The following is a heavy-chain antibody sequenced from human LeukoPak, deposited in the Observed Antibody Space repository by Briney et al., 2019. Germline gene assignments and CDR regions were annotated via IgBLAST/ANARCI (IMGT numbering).Heavy chain of an antibody. D-gene: IGHD2-15*01. V-gene: IGHV1-2*02. J-gene: IGHJ5*02. CDR2: IIADSGGT. CDR3: AVGYCSGGSCYGTWNWFDP. Sequence: GSLKVSCKASGYTFTGYYMHWVRQAPGQGLEWMGWIIADSGGTNYAQKFQGRFTMTRDTSISTAYMELSRLRSDDTAVYYCAVGYCSGGSCYGTWNWFDPWGQGTLVSLST. CDR1: GYTFTGYY.